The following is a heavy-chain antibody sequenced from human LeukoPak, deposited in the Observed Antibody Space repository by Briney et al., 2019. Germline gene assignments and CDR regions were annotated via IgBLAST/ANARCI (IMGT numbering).Heavy chain of an antibody. CDR2: IRSKTYGGTT. D-gene: IGHD3-9*01. CDR1: GFTFDNYA. Sequence: SLRLSCTTSGFTFDNYAMSWVRQAPGKGLEWVGFIRSKTYGGTTRYAASVKGRFTISRDDSKSIAYLQMNSLRTEDTAVYYCTREPYDILTGHFDYWGQGTLVTVSS. CDR3: TREPYDILTGHFDY. J-gene: IGHJ4*02. V-gene: IGHV3-49*04.